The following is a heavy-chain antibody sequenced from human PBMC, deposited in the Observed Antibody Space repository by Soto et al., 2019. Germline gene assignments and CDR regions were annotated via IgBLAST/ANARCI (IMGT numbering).Heavy chain of an antibody. D-gene: IGHD3-9*01. V-gene: IGHV3-53*02. J-gene: IGHJ6*02. CDR2: IYSGGST. Sequence: EVQLVETGGGLIQPGGSLRLSCAASGFTVSSNYMSWVRQAPGKGLEWVSVIYSGGSTYYADSVKGRFTISRDNSKNTLYLQMNSLRAEDTAVYYCARDNLRYFVVDVWGQGTTVTVSS. CDR1: GFTVSSNY. CDR3: ARDNLRYFVVDV.